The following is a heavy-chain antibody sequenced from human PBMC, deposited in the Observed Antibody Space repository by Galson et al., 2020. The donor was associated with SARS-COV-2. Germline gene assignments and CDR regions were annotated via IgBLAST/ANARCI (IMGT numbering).Heavy chain of an antibody. V-gene: IGHV4-34*01. CDR1: GWSFSGYY. CDR2: VNQSGST. CDR3: ARGLDGTGRFNGWDY. Sequence: SETLSLTFAVYGWSFSGYYWSWIRQPPGKGLEWSGEVNQSGSTNYNPSRKSRDTISVDTSKNPFSLKLSSATAPATDVYYCARGLDGTGRFNGWDYWGQGTLVTVPS. D-gene: IGHD2-8*02. J-gene: IGHJ4*02.